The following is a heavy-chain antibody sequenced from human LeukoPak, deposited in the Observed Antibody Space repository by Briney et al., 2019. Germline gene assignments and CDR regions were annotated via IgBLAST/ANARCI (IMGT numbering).Heavy chain of an antibody. V-gene: IGHV3-30-3*01. CDR1: GFTFSSYA. CDR3: ARAPGSSSSWSYFDF. CDR2: ISHDGSNK. Sequence: GGSLRLSCAASGFTFSSYAMSWVRQAPGKGLEWVAVISHDGSNKNYADSVKGRFTISRDNSKNTLYLQMNSLRAEDTAVYYCARAPGSSSSWSYFDFWGQGTLVTVSS. D-gene: IGHD6-13*01. J-gene: IGHJ4*02.